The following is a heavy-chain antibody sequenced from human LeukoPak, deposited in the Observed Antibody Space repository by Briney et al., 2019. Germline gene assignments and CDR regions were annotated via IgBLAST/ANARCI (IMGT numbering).Heavy chain of an antibody. Sequence: GGSLRLSCAASGFTFSRYAMSWVRQAPGKGLEWVSAISGSGGSTYYADSVKGRFTISRDNSKNTLYLQMNSLRAEDTAVYYCAKVGHGYSSIPLLDYWGQGTLVTVSS. V-gene: IGHV3-23*01. CDR2: ISGSGGST. J-gene: IGHJ4*02. D-gene: IGHD6-13*01. CDR3: AKVGHGYSSIPLLDY. CDR1: GFTFSRYA.